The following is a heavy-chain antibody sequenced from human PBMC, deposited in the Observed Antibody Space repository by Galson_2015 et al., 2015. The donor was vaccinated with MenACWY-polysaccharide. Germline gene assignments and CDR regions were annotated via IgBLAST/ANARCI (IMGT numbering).Heavy chain of an antibody. V-gene: IGHV3-30*18. D-gene: IGHD5-12*01. CDR2: ISYDGNNK. Sequence: LRLSCAASGFTFSSYGIHWVRQAPGKGLEWVAVISYDGNNKYYADSVKGRFTISRDNSKNTLYLRMSSLRPEDTAVYYCAKDDIVASRYYYGMDVWGQGTTVTVSS. J-gene: IGHJ6*02. CDR1: GFTFSSYG. CDR3: AKDDIVASRYYYGMDV.